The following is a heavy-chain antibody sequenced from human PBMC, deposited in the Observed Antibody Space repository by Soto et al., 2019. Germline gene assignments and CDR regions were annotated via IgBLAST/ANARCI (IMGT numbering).Heavy chain of an antibody. J-gene: IGHJ4*02. V-gene: IGHV1-69*13. Sequence: SVKVSCKASGGTFSNCVISWVRQAPGQGLEWMGGNIPIFGTANYAQKFQGRVTIIADESTGTTYMELTSLRSEDTAVYYCARAPILVGETTYENYFDYWGQGTLVTVSS. CDR3: ARAPILVGETTYENYFDY. CDR1: GGTFSNCV. CDR2: NIPIFGTA. D-gene: IGHD2-21*01.